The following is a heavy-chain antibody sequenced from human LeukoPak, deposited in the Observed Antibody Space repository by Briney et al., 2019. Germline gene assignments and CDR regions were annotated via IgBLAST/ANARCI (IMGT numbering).Heavy chain of an antibody. CDR2: ISSSSDSI. J-gene: IGHJ4*02. D-gene: IGHD1-26*01. V-gene: IGHV3-48*02. CDR3: ARDPGYSRPSSYGYFDH. Sequence: GGSLRLSCATSGFTFSAYSMIWVRQTPGKGLECLSYISSSSDSIHYADSVRGRFTVSRDNAKNSLYLQMNSLRDEDTAVYYCARDPGYSRPSSYGYFDHWGQGTLATVSS. CDR1: GFTFSAYS.